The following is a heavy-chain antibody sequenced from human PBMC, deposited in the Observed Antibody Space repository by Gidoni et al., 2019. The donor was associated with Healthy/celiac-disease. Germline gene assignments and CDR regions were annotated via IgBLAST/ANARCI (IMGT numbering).Heavy chain of an antibody. D-gene: IGHD6-19*01. J-gene: IGHJ3*02. V-gene: IGHV3-9*01. CDR3: AKDTLWGIAVAGTGAFDI. Sequence: EVQLVESGGGLVQPGRSLRLSCSASGFTCDDYAMHWVRQAPGKGLEWVSGISWNSGSIGYADSVKGRFTISRDNAKNSLYLQMNSLRAEDTALYYCAKDTLWGIAVAGTGAFDIWAKGQWSPSLQ. CDR2: ISWNSGSI. CDR1: GFTCDDYA.